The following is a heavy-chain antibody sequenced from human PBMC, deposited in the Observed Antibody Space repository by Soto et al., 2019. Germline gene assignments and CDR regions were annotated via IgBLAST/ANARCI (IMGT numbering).Heavy chain of an antibody. CDR1: GFTFSSYD. CDR2: ISSSGGTT. J-gene: IGHJ4*02. V-gene: IGHV3-23*01. Sequence: GGSLRLSCAASGFTFSSYDISWVRQAPGKGLEWVSAISSSGGTTVYADSAKGRFTISRDNSKNTLYLQMNSLRAEDTAVYYCASHYMTILDYWGQGTLVTVSS. CDR3: ASHYMTILDY. D-gene: IGHD2-21*01.